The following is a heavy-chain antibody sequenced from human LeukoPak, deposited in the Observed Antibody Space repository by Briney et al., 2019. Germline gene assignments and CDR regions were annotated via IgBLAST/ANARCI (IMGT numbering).Heavy chain of an antibody. CDR1: GFTFSSYS. J-gene: IGHJ4*02. V-gene: IGHV3-21*01. CDR2: ISSSSSYI. Sequence: EGSLRLSCAASGFTFSSYSMNWVRQAPGKGLEWVSSISSSSSYIYYADSVKGRFTISRDNAKNSLYLQMNSLRAEDTAVYYCARDDSSDFYYFDYWGQGTLVTVSS. CDR3: ARDDSSDFYYFDY. D-gene: IGHD6-19*01.